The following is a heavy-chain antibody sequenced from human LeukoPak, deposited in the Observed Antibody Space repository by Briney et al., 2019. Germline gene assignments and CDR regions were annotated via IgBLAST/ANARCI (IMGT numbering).Heavy chain of an antibody. V-gene: IGHV3-74*01. CDR1: GFTFSSYW. CDR3: ASDTVDTALGIDY. CDR2: INSDGSST. Sequence: QPGGSLRLSCAASGFTFSSYWMHWVRQAPGKGLVWVTRINSDGSSTTYADSVKGRFTISRDNAKNTLYLQMNSLRAEDTAVYYCASDTVDTALGIDYWGQGTLVTVSS. D-gene: IGHD5-18*01. J-gene: IGHJ4*02.